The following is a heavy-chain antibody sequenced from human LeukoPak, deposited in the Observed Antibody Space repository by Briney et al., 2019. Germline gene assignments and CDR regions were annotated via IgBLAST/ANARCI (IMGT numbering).Heavy chain of an antibody. CDR1: GFTFSSFS. Sequence: GGSLILSCAASGFTFSSFSMTWVRPAPGKGLEWGSSIIVSGTTYYADSVKGRFTISRDSFRGTLFLQMDSLRVEDTAVYFCAKGSVGNADFASWGQGALVTVSS. D-gene: IGHD6-25*01. V-gene: IGHV3-23*01. J-gene: IGHJ4*02. CDR3: AKGSVGNADFAS. CDR2: IIVSGTT.